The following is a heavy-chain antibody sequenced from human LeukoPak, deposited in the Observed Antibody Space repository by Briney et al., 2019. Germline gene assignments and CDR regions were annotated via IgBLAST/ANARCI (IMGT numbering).Heavy chain of an antibody. J-gene: IGHJ3*02. CDR2: MYYSGST. V-gene: IGHV4-39*01. D-gene: IGHD5-24*01. CDR1: GGSFSSSSHY. Sequence: SETLSLTCTVSGGSFSSSSHYWGWVRQPPGKGLEWIGSMYYSGSTYYNASLRSRVTISVDTSRDQFSLKLSSVTAADTAVYYCARHFDRDGYKSNAFDIWGPGTMVTVSS. CDR3: ARHFDRDGYKSNAFDI.